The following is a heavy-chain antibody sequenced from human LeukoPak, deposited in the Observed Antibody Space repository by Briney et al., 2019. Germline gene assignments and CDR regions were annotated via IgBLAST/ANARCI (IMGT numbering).Heavy chain of an antibody. D-gene: IGHD3-9*01. CDR3: ARDKRTDTIFYGMDV. V-gene: IGHV4-34*01. Sequence: SETLSLTCAVYGGSFSGYYWSWIRQPPGKGLEWIGEINHSGSTNYNPSLKSRVTISVDTSKNQFSLKLSSVTAADTAVHYCARDKRTDTIFYGMDVWGQGTTVTVSS. J-gene: IGHJ6*02. CDR2: INHSGST. CDR1: GGSFSGYY.